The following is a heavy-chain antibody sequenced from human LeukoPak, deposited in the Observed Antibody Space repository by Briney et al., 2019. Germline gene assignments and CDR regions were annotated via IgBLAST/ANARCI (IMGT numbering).Heavy chain of an antibody. D-gene: IGHD1-26*01. CDR2: ISGSGGST. Sequence: EPGGSLRLSCAASGFTFSSFAMSWVRQAPGKGLEWVSTISGSGGSTYYADSVKGRFTISRDNSKNTLYLQMNSLRAEDTAVYYCAIRDPNSDPFDYWGQGTLVTVSS. V-gene: IGHV3-23*01. J-gene: IGHJ4*02. CDR3: AIRDPNSDPFDY. CDR1: GFTFSSFA.